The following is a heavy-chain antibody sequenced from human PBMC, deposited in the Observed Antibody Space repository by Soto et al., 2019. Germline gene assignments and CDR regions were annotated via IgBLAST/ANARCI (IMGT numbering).Heavy chain of an antibody. Sequence: QVQLQQWGAGLLTPSETLSLACAVYGGSFSDYFWTWIRQPPGKGLEWIGEVYHTGSTHYSPSVKSRGTISVDKAKNQFALRLSSITAADTAVYYCARQPVSVAGKYFLYHSGVDVWGPGTTVTVSS. CDR3: ARQPVSVAGKYFLYHSGVDV. J-gene: IGHJ6*02. CDR1: GGSFSDYF. V-gene: IGHV4-34*01. CDR2: VYHTGST. D-gene: IGHD6-19*01.